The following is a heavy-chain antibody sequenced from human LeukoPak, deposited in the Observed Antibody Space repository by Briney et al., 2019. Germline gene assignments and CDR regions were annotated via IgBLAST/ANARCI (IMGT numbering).Heavy chain of an antibody. CDR3: TRVGAGGWYADY. D-gene: IGHD6-19*01. V-gene: IGHV1-2*02. CDR2: INSNSGGT. CDR1: GYTFTGYY. Sequence: ASVKVSCKASGYTFTGYYMHWVRQAPGQGLEWMGWINSNSGGTHYEQRFQGRVTMTRDTSISTVYMELARLTADDTAIFYCTRVGAGGWYADYWGHGTLLTVSS. J-gene: IGHJ4*01.